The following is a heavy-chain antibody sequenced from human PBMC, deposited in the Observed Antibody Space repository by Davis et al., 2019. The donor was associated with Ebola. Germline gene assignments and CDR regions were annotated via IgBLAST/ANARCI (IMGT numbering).Heavy chain of an antibody. Sequence: AASVKVSCKTSGYTFTGYYMHWVRQAPGQGLEWMGWISAYNGDTNSAPRLQGRVTMTTDTSTSTAYMELRSLRSDDTAIYYCARLPHAILTDSLRGLGMDVWGKGTTVTVSS. CDR1: GYTFTGYY. CDR3: ARLPHAILTDSLRGLGMDV. CDR2: ISAYNGDT. J-gene: IGHJ6*04. V-gene: IGHV1-18*04. D-gene: IGHD3-9*01.